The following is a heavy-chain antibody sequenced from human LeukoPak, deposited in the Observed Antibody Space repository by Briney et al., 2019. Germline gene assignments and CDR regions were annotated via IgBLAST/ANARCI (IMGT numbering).Heavy chain of an antibody. CDR1: GFTFSSYG. CDR2: ISYDGSNK. J-gene: IGHJ3*02. D-gene: IGHD6-19*01. Sequence: AGGSLRLSCAASGFTFSSYGMHWVRQAPGKGLEWVAVISYDGSNKYYADSVKGRFTISRDNSKNTLYLQMNSLRAEDTAVYYCARDWVVGIAVAGSYAFDIWGQGTMVTVSS. CDR3: ARDWVVGIAVAGSYAFDI. V-gene: IGHV3-30*19.